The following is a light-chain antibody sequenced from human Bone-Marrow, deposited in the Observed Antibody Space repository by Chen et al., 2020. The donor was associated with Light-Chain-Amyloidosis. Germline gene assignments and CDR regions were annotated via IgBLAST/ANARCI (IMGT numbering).Light chain of an antibody. CDR3: CSYAGSNYV. Sequence: QSALTQPRSVSGSPGQSVTISCTGTSSDVGGYNYVSWYQQHPDKAPKLMIYDVSKRPSGVPDRFSGSKSGNTASLTISWLQAEDEADYSCCSYAGSNYVFGTGTKVTVL. V-gene: IGLV2-11*01. J-gene: IGLJ1*01. CDR2: DVS. CDR1: SSDVGGYNY.